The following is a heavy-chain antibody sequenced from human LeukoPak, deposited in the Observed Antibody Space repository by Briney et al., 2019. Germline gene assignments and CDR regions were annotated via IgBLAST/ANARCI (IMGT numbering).Heavy chain of an antibody. D-gene: IGHD5-24*01. CDR2: IIPRFGTA. V-gene: IGHV1-69*05. CDR3: ARNRDGYNYNWFDP. CDR1: GGTFSNYV. J-gene: IGHJ5*02. Sequence: SVKVSCKTPGGTFSNYVVTWVRQAPGQGLEWMGRIIPRFGTANHAQKFQDRVTITTDESTSTAYMELGSLRSEDTAVYYCARNRDGYNYNWFDPWGQGTLVTVSS.